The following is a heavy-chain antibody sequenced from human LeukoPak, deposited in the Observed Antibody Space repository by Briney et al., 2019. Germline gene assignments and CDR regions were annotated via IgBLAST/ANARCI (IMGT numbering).Heavy chain of an antibody. Sequence: ASVKVSCKASGYTFTSYNMHWVRQAPGQGLEWMGIVDPSGGGTSYAQKFQGRVTMTRDTSTSTVYMELSSLRSEDTAVYYCARGSGSFGDILTGYYYYYMDVWGKGTTVTASS. J-gene: IGHJ6*03. D-gene: IGHD3-9*01. V-gene: IGHV1-46*01. CDR3: ARGSGSFGDILTGYYYYYMDV. CDR1: GYTFTSYN. CDR2: VDPSGGGT.